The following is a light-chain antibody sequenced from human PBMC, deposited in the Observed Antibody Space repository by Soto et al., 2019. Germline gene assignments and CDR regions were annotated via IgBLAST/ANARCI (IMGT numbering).Light chain of an antibody. CDR2: DAS. Sequence: ETVMTQSPATLPVSPGERATLSCRASQSVRSNLAWYQRKPGQAPRLLIYDASKRATGIPARFSGSGSGTEFTLTISSLQSEDFAVYYCQQRSNWPPSITFGQGTRLGIK. CDR3: QQRSNWPPSIT. V-gene: IGKV3-15*01. CDR1: QSVRSN. J-gene: IGKJ5*01.